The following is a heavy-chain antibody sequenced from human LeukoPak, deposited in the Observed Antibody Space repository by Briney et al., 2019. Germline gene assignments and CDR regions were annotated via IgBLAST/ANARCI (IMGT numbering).Heavy chain of an antibody. CDR1: GGSISSYY. CDR3: ARAGWSGYYFDY. D-gene: IGHD3-3*01. CDR2: IYYSGST. V-gene: IGHV4-59*01. Sequence: SETLSLTCTVSGGSISSYYWSWIRQPPGKGLEWIGYIYYSGSTNYNPSLKSRVTISVDTSKNQFSLKLSSVAAAGTAVYYCARAGWSGYYFDYWGQGTLVTVSS. J-gene: IGHJ4*02.